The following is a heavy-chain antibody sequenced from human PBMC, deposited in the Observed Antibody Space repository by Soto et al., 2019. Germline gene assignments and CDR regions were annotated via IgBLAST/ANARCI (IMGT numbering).Heavy chain of an antibody. CDR2: IYYSGST. Sequence: QVQLQESGPGLVKPSETLSLTCTVSGGSISSYYWSWIRQPPGKGLEWIGYIYYSGSTNYNPSLTSRVTIAVDTSKNQFSLKLSSVTAADTAVYYCARGRGYSYGSPDYWGQGTLVTVSS. CDR1: GGSISSYY. CDR3: ARGRGYSYGSPDY. V-gene: IGHV4-59*01. D-gene: IGHD5-18*01. J-gene: IGHJ4*02.